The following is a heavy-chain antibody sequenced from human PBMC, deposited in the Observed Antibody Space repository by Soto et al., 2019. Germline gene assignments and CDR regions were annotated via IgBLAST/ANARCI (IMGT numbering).Heavy chain of an antibody. V-gene: IGHV4-39*01. CDR2: IYYSGST. Sequence: LEWIGSIYYSGSTYYNPSLKSRVTISVDTSKNQFSLKLSSVTAADTAVYYCARHSGDSRFLEHNWFEPWGQGTLVTVSS. J-gene: IGHJ5*02. D-gene: IGHD3-3*01. CDR3: ARHSGDSRFLEHNWFEP.